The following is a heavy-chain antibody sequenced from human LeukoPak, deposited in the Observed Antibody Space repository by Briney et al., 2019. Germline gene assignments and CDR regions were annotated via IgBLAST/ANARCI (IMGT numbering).Heavy chain of an antibody. CDR3: ARAVFGYYDILTGYCPLDY. Sequence: SVKVPCKASGGTFSSYAISWVRQAPGQGLEWMGGIIPIFGTANYAQKFQGRVTITADESTSTAYMELSSLRSEDTAVYYCARAVFGYYDILTGYCPLDYWGQGTLVTVSS. J-gene: IGHJ4*02. CDR1: GGTFSSYA. V-gene: IGHV1-69*01. CDR2: IIPIFGTA. D-gene: IGHD3-9*01.